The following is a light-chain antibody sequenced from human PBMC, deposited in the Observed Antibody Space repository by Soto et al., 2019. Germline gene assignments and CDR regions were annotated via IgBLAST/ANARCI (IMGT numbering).Light chain of an antibody. Sequence: DIVMTQSPDSLAVSLGERATINCKSSQSVLYSSNNKNYLAWYQQRPGQPPKLLIYWASTRESGVPDRFSGSGSGTDFTLTITSLKAEDVAVYYCQQYESTPPTFGQGTKLEI. CDR2: WAS. V-gene: IGKV4-1*01. CDR1: QSVLYSSNNKNY. J-gene: IGKJ2*01. CDR3: QQYESTPPT.